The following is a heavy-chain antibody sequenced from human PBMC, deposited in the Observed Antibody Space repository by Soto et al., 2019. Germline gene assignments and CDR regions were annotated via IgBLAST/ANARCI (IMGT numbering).Heavy chain of an antibody. CDR1: GFTFSSYG. Sequence: GGSLRLSCAASGFTFSSYGMHWVRQAPGKGLEWVAVISYDGSNKYYADSVKGRFTISRDNSKNTLYLQMNSLRAEDTAVYYCVRDNSQNYGTPAASSWFHPWGQGTPVTVSS. D-gene: IGHD2-15*01. CDR2: ISYDGSNK. J-gene: IGHJ5*02. V-gene: IGHV3-30*03. CDR3: VRDNSQNYGTPAASSWFHP.